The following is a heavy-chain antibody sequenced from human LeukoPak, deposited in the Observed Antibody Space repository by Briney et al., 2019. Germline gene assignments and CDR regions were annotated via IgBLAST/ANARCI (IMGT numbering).Heavy chain of an antibody. D-gene: IGHD3-10*01. V-gene: IGHV3-48*01. CDR2: ISSNSSTI. CDR1: GFTFSSYS. J-gene: IGHJ4*02. Sequence: PGGSLRLSCAASGFTFSSYSMNWVRQAPGKGLEWVSYISSNSSTIYYADSVKGRFTISRDNAKNSLYLQMNSLRAEDTAVYYCARGGFGELFSSDYWGQGTLVTVSS. CDR3: ARGGFGELFSSDY.